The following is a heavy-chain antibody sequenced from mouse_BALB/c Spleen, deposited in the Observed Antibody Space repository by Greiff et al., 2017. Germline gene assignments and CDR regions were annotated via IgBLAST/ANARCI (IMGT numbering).Heavy chain of an antibody. CDR2: IWTGGGT. CDR3: VREDGTWFAY. V-gene: IGHV2-9-2*01. Sequence: QVQLQQSGPGLVAPSQSLSITCTVSGFSLTSYDISWIRQPPGKGLEWLGVIWTGGGTNYNSAFMSRLSISKDNSKSQVFLKMNSLQTDDTAIYYCVREDGTWFAYWGQGTLVTVSA. D-gene: IGHD2-3*01. CDR1: GFSLTSYD. J-gene: IGHJ3*01.